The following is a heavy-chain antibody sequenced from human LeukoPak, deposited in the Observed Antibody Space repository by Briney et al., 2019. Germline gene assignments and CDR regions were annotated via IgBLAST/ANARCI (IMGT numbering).Heavy chain of an antibody. CDR3: AKDLTYGEYAGGDAFDI. V-gene: IGHV3-7*03. Sequence: GGSLRLSCAASGFTFSSYEMNWVRQAPGKGLEWVANIKQDGSEKYYVDSVKGRFTISRDNAKNSLYLQMNSLRAEDTVVYYCAKDLTYGEYAGGDAFDIWGQGTMVTVSS. CDR1: GFTFSSYE. CDR2: IKQDGSEK. J-gene: IGHJ3*02. D-gene: IGHD4-17*01.